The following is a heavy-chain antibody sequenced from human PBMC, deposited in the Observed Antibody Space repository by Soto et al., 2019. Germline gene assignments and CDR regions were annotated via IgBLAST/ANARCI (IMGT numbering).Heavy chain of an antibody. Sequence: EVQLLESGGGLVQPGGSLRLSCVASGFTFSTYAMIWVRQAPGKGLEWVSAITGSGGSTYYADSVKGRFTISRDNXXNTLYVEMNSLRADDTALYYCAKGSSASRPYYFDYWGQGTLVTVSS. CDR2: ITGSGGST. CDR1: GFTFSTYA. CDR3: AKGSSASRPYYFDY. J-gene: IGHJ4*02. D-gene: IGHD3-22*01. V-gene: IGHV3-23*01.